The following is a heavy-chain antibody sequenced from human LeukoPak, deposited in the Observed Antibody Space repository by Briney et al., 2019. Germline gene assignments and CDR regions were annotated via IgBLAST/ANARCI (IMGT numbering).Heavy chain of an antibody. CDR1: GYTFTSYG. D-gene: IGHD3-10*01. J-gene: IGHJ4*02. V-gene: IGHV1-69*06. Sequence: SMKVSCKASGYTFTSYGISWVRQAPGQGLEWMGGIIPIFGTANYAQNFQGRITITADKSTSTAYMELSSLRSEDTAVYYCARVYSSGTYFDYWGQGTLVTVSS. CDR2: IIPIFGTA. CDR3: ARVYSSGTYFDY.